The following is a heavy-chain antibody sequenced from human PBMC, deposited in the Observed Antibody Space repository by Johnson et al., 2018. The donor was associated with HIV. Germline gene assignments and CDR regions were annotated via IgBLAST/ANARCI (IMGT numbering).Heavy chain of an antibody. Sequence: VQLVESGGGLVQPGASLRLSCAASRFTFSAYPMHWVRQAPGKGLEYVSAISSNGGKTYYADSVKGRFTIARDNSKTTLYLQMNSLRAEDTAVYYCARSGYGSGSTHDAFDIWGQGTMVTVSS. D-gene: IGHD3-10*01. CDR1: RFTFSAYP. CDR2: ISSNGGKT. CDR3: ARSGYGSGSTHDAFDI. J-gene: IGHJ3*02. V-gene: IGHV3-64*07.